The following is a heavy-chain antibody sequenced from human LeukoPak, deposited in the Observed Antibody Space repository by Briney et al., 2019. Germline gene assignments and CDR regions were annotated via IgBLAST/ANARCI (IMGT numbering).Heavy chain of an antibody. Sequence: PGGSLRLSCAASGFAFSTYWMYWVRQAPGKGLVWVSRIKPDGSSTTYADSVKGRFTISRDNSKNTLYLQMNSLRAEDTAVYYCAKDGPGDWGQGTLVTVSS. J-gene: IGHJ4*02. D-gene: IGHD1-14*01. CDR3: AKDGPGD. CDR1: GFAFSTYW. V-gene: IGHV3-74*01. CDR2: IKPDGSST.